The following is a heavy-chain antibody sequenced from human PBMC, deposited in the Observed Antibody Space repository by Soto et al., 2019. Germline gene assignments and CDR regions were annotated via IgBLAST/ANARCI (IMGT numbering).Heavy chain of an antibody. CDR1: GGTFSSYA. V-gene: IGHV1-69*13. CDR2: IIPIFGTA. Sequence: ASVKVSCKASGGTFSSYAISWVRQAPGQGLEWMGGIIPIFGTANYAQKFQGRVTITADESTSTAYMELSSLRSEDTAVYYCARGGGITMIAVVPKGGAFDIWGQGTMVTVSS. J-gene: IGHJ3*02. CDR3: ARGGGITMIAVVPKGGAFDI. D-gene: IGHD3-22*01.